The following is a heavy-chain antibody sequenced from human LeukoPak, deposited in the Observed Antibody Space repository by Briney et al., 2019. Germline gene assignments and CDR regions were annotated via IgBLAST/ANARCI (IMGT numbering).Heavy chain of an antibody. CDR2: INPNSGGT. Sequence: GASVKVSCKASGYTFTGHYMHWVRQAPGQGLEWMGWINPNSGGTKFGQKFQGRVTMTRDTSISTAYMEQSGLASDDTAVYYCARDAFTGFSSSWYGDYWGQGTLVTVSS. V-gene: IGHV1-2*02. J-gene: IGHJ4*02. CDR1: GYTFTGHY. D-gene: IGHD6-13*01. CDR3: ARDAFTGFSSSWYGDY.